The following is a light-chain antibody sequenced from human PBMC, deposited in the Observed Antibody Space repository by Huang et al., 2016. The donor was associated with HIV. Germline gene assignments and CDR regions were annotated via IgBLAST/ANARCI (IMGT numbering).Light chain of an antibody. CDR1: QDLFYNSTEKNY. CDR3: QQYYTNHYT. CDR2: WAS. V-gene: IGKV4-1*01. Sequence: DIVMTQSPDSLTLSLGARAAIKCKSSQDLFYNSTEKNYVAWYKQKPGKPPKLLLYWASTRDSGVPARFRGSGARTDFTLTINGLQSDDTAVYYCQQYYTNHYTFGQGTKLEIK. J-gene: IGKJ2*01.